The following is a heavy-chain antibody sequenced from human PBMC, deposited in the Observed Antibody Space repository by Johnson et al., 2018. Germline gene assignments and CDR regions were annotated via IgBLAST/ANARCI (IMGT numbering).Heavy chain of an antibody. CDR3: AKDFTTYGMDV. Sequence: VQLVESGGGLVQPGRSLRLSCAASGFTFDDYAMHWVRQAPGKGLEWVSGISWNSGSIGYADSVKGRFTISRDNAKNSLYLQMNSLRAEDTALYYCAKDFTTYGMDVWGQGPPVTGSS. CDR1: GFTFDDYA. D-gene: IGHD3-3*01. V-gene: IGHV3-9*01. J-gene: IGHJ6*01. CDR2: ISWNSGSI.